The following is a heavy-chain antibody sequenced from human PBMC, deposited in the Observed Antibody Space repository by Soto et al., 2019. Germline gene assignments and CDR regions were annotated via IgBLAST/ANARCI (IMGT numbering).Heavy chain of an antibody. D-gene: IGHD6-19*01. CDR3: ASAHSGGWYMD. CDR1: GFTFSDSA. J-gene: IGHJ4*02. V-gene: IGHV3-64*01. Sequence: EVQLVESGGGLVQPGGSLRLSCAASGFTFSDSAMHWVRQAPWKGLEYVSAITNNGDYTYYANSVKVRFTISRDNSKNTLYLQMGSLRPEDMAIYYCASAHSGGWYMDWGQGTLVTVSS. CDR2: ITNNGDYT.